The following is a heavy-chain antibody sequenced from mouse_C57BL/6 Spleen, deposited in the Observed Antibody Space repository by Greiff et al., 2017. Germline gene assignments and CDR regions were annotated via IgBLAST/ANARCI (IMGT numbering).Heavy chain of an antibody. V-gene: IGHV2-2*01. Sequence: QVQLQQSGPGLVQPSQSLSITCTVSGFSLTSYGVHWVRQSPGKGLEWLGVIWRGGSTDYNAAFISRRSISKDNSKSQVFFKMNSLQADDTAIYYCAGYYSNFEGFAYWGQGTLVTVSA. D-gene: IGHD2-5*01. CDR1: GFSLTSYG. CDR2: IWRGGST. CDR3: AGYYSNFEGFAY. J-gene: IGHJ3*01.